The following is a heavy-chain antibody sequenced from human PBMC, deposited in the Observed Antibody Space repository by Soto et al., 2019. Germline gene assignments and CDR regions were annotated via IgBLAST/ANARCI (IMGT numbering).Heavy chain of an antibody. CDR1: GFTFSSYA. J-gene: IGHJ4*02. V-gene: IGHV3-23*01. Sequence: EVQLLESGGGSVHPGGSLRLSCAASGFTFSSYAMSWVRQAPGKGLEWVSAISGTGSSTNYADSVEGRFTISRDNSKNTLYLQMSSLRAEDTAVYYCAKAGGIAVPGTHLDYWGQGTLVTVSS. CDR3: AKAGGIAVPGTHLDY. D-gene: IGHD6-19*01. CDR2: ISGTGSST.